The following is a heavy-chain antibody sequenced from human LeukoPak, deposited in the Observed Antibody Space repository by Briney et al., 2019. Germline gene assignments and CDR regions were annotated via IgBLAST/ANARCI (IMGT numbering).Heavy chain of an antibody. V-gene: IGHV3-7*01. CDR1: GFTFSTYW. Sequence: GGSLRLSCSASGFTFSTYWMSWVRQAPGKGLEWVANMRRDGNEIYYLDSVRGRFTISRDNARNSLYLQMNSLRAEDTAVYYCAKHPGYSSGWFYFDYWGQGTLVTVSS. D-gene: IGHD6-19*01. CDR3: AKHPGYSSGWFYFDY. CDR2: MRRDGNEI. J-gene: IGHJ4*02.